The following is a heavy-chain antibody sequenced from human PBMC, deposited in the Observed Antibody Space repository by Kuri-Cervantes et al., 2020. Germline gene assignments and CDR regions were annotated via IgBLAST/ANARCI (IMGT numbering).Heavy chain of an antibody. D-gene: IGHD4-17*01. CDR3: ARDPTVTTWWDAFDI. V-gene: IGHV3-66*02. CDR1: GFTVSSNY. CDR2: IYSGGST. Sequence: GGSLRLSCAASGFTVSSNYMSWVRQAPGKGLEWVSVIYSGGSTYYADSVKGRFTISRDNSKNTLYLRMNSLRAEDTAVYYCARDPTVTTWWDAFDIWGQGTMVTVSS. J-gene: IGHJ3*02.